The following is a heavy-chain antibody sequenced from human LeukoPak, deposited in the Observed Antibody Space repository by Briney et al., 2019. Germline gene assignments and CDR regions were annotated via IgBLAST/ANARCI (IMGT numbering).Heavy chain of an antibody. J-gene: IGHJ3*02. CDR1: GFTFSSYS. CDR3: ARTRTTTDAFDI. D-gene: IGHD4-17*01. V-gene: IGHV3-21*01. CDR2: ISSSSSYI. Sequence: GGSLRLSCAASGFTFSSYSMTWVRQAPGKGLEWVSSISSSSSYIYYADSVKGRFTISRDNAKNSLYPQMNSLRAEDTAVYYCARTRTTTDAFDIWGQGTMVTVSS.